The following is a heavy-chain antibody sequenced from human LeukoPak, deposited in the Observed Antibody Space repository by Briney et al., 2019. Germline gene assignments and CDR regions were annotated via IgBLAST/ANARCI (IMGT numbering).Heavy chain of an antibody. D-gene: IGHD3-9*01. J-gene: IGHJ5*02. V-gene: IGHV1-18*04. Sequence: ASVKVSCKASGYTFTGYYMHWVRQAPGQGLEWMGWISTYNGNTNYAQKFQGRVTMTADTSTSTAYTELRSLRSDDTAVYYCARDPDISTNWFDPWGQGTLVTVSS. CDR3: ARDPDISTNWFDP. CDR1: GYTFTGYY. CDR2: ISTYNGNT.